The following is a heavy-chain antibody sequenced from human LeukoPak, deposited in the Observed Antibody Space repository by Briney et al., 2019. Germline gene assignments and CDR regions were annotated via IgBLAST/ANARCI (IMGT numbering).Heavy chain of an antibody. CDR2: INSAGNA. CDR3: ARSQGGTMSLRHFDL. V-gene: IGHV3-53*01. D-gene: IGHD3-22*01. J-gene: IGHJ2*01. CDR1: GFTVSSNY. Sequence: PGGSLRLSCAASGFTVSSNYMNWVRQAPGKGLEWVSVINSAGNAYYADSVKGRFTISRDNSKNMLYLQMNSLRAEDTAMYHCARSQGGTMSLRHFDLWGRGTLVTVSS.